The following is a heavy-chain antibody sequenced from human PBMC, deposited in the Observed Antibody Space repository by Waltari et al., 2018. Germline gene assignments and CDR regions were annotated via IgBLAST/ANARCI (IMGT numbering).Heavy chain of an antibody. V-gene: IGHV4-59*01. CDR1: GASITPYY. J-gene: IGHJ4*02. D-gene: IGHD2-15*01. CDR3: ARDYPAAHVFDY. CDR2: MYYTGTA. Sequence: QVQLQESGPGLVKPSETLSLTCTVSGASITPYYYSWIRQSPGKGLQWIGSMYYTGTAYYNPPLKVRGTISLDTSKNQFSLSLTSVTTADTAVYYCARDYPAAHVFDYWGQGTVVAVSS.